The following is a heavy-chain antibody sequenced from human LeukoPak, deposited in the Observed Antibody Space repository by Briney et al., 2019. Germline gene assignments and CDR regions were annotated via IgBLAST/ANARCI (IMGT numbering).Heavy chain of an antibody. CDR1: GYTFTSYV. J-gene: IGHJ6*03. V-gene: IGHV1-8*01. CDR2: MNPNSGNT. CDR3: ARGGPGDYMDV. Sequence: ASATVSCKASGYTFTSYVINWVRQATRRGGEWVGWMNPNSGNTGYAQKFQGRVTMTRNTSISTAYMELSSLRSEDTAVYYCARGGPGDYMDVSGKGTTVTVSS. D-gene: IGHD3-10*01.